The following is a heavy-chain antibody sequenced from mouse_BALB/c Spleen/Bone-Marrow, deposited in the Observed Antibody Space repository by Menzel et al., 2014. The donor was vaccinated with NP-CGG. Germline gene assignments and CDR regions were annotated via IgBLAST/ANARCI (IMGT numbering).Heavy chain of an antibody. CDR1: GFDFSRYW. CDR3: ARPDYYGYLNY. V-gene: IGHV4-1*02. J-gene: IGHJ2*01. Sequence: EVNLVESGGGLVQPGGSLKLSCAAPGFDFSRYWMSWVRQAPGKGLEWIGEINPDSRTINYSPSLKGKFIISRDNAKNTLYLRLNKVRSEDTALYYCARPDYYGYLNYWGQGTTLTVSS. D-gene: IGHD1-1*01. CDR2: INPDSRTI.